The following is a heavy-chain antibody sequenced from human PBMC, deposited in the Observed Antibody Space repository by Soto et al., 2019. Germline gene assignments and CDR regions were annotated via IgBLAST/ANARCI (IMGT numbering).Heavy chain of an antibody. CDR2: ISYDGSNK. V-gene: IGHV3-30*03. D-gene: IGHD3-22*01. J-gene: IGHJ4*02. CDR1: GFTFSSYG. Sequence: PGGSLRLSCAASGFTFSSYGMHWVRQAPGKGLEWVAVISYDGSNKYYADSVKGRFTISRDNSKNTLYLQMNSLRAEDTAVYYCAYYDSSGYPHHFDYWGQGTLVTVSS. CDR3: AYYDSSGYPHHFDY.